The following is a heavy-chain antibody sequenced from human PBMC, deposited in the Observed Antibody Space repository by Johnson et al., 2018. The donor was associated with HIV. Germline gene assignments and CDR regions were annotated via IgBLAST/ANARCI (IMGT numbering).Heavy chain of an antibody. CDR1: GFTFSSYA. V-gene: IGHV3-30*04. D-gene: IGHD2-8*02. CDR3: ARDEEVMYAMGAFDI. Sequence: QEKLVESGGGVVQPGRSLRLSCAASGFTFSSYAMHWVRQAQGKGLEWVAVISYDGSKKYYADSVKGRFTISRDNSKNTLYLQMNSLRADDTAVYYCARDEEVMYAMGAFDIWGQGTMLTVSS. CDR2: ISYDGSKK. J-gene: IGHJ3*02.